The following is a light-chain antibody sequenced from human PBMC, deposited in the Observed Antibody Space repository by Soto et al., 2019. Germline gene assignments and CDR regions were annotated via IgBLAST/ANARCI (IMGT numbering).Light chain of an antibody. J-gene: IGKJ1*01. V-gene: IGKV3-15*01. CDR3: QQYNNWPLWT. CDR2: GAS. CDR1: QSVSSN. Sequence: EIVMTQSPATLSVSPWERATLSCRSSQSVSSNLAWYQQKPGQAPRLLIYGASTRATGIPARFSGSGSGTEFTLTISSLQSEDFAVSYCQQYNNWPLWTFGQGTKVDIK.